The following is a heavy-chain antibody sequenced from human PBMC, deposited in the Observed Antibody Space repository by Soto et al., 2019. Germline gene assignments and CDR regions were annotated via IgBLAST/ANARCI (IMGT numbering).Heavy chain of an antibody. J-gene: IGHJ4*02. CDR3: ARVGSRSGWYGYFDY. CDR2: IIPILGIA. CDR1: GGTFSSYT. Sequence: QVQLVQSGAEVKKPGSSVKVSCKASGGTFSSYTISWVRQAPGQGLEWMGRIIPILGIANYAQKFQGRVTIXXDXSXXTAYMELSSLRSEDTAVYYCARVGSRSGWYGYFDYWGQGTLVTVSS. D-gene: IGHD6-19*01. V-gene: IGHV1-69*02.